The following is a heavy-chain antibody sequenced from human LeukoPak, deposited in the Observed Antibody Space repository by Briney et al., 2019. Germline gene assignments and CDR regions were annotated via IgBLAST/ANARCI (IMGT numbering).Heavy chain of an antibody. CDR1: GFTFSTYS. Sequence: NAGGSLRLSCVASGFTFSTYSMNWVRQAPGKGLEWVSSITSSSTYIYYADSVKGRFTISRDNAEHSLYLQMTSLRAEDTAVYYCTRLIVGAIGDYWGKGTLVTVSS. D-gene: IGHD1-26*01. CDR2: ITSSSTYI. CDR3: TRLIVGAIGDY. J-gene: IGHJ4*02. V-gene: IGHV3-21*01.